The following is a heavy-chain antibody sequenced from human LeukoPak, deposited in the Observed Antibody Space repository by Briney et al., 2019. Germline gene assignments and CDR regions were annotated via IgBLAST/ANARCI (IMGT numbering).Heavy chain of an antibody. CDR1: GFTFSNAW. V-gene: IGHV3-15*01. Sequence: KPGGSLRLSCAASGFTFSNAWMSWVRQAPGKGLEWVGRIKSKTDGATTDYAAPVKGRFTISRDDSKNTLYLQMNSLKTEDTAVYYCTRQYGGNWYFDLWGRGTLVTVSS. CDR2: IKSKTDGATT. D-gene: IGHD4-23*01. CDR3: TRQYGGNWYFDL. J-gene: IGHJ2*01.